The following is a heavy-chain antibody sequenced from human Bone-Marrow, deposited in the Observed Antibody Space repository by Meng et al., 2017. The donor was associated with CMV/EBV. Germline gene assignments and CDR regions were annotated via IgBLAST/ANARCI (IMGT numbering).Heavy chain of an antibody. CDR1: GFTFSSYS. CDR2: ISSSSSTI. V-gene: IGHV3-48*04. J-gene: IGHJ4*02. CDR3: ARDQGYYYDSSAPGENFDY. Sequence: GGSLRLSCAASGFTFSSYSMNWVRQAPGKGLEWVSYISSSSSTIYYADSVKGRFTISRDNAKNSLYLQMNSLRAEDTAVYYCARDQGYYYDSSAPGENFDYWGQGPLVTGSS. D-gene: IGHD3-22*01.